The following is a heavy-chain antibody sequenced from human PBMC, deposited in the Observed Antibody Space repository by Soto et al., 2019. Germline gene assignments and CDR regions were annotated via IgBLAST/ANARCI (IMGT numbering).Heavy chain of an antibody. Sequence: QITLNESGPTVVRPTEPLTLTCRFSGFSLTTSGVGVGWIRQSPGKAPEWLALIYWDDDKRYSASLKSRFTITKDTSKNQVVLTVSDLDPTDTATYYCAHRVLRTVFGLVTTTAIYFDFWGQGTPVAVSS. CDR1: GFSLTTSGVG. CDR2: IYWDDDK. V-gene: IGHV2-5*02. D-gene: IGHD3-3*01. J-gene: IGHJ4*02. CDR3: AHRVLRTVFGLVTTTAIYFDF.